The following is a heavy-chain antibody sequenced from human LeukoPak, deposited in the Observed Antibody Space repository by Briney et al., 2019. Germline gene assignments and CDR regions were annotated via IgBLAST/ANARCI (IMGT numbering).Heavy chain of an antibody. CDR3: ARGVGAETVGNF. CDR2: IYYRGST. V-gene: IGHV4-39*07. J-gene: IGHJ4*02. Sequence: SETLSLTCTVSGGSISSSSYYWGWIRQPPGKGLEWLGTIYYRGSTNYNPSLKSRVSMSLDTSKNQLSLKLTSVTAADTAVYYCARGVGAETVGNFWGQGALVTVSS. CDR1: GGSISSSSYY. D-gene: IGHD1-26*01.